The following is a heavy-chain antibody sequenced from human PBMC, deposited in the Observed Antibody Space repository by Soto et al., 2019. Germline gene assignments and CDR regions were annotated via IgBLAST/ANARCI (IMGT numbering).Heavy chain of an antibody. D-gene: IGHD2-15*01. J-gene: IGHJ6*03. Sequence: GGSLRLSCAASGFTVSSNYMSWVRQAPGKGLEWVSLIYSGGSTYYADSVKGRFTISRDNSKNTLYLQMNSLRAEDTAIYYCARDGRYCSGGSCYYYYYYMDVWGKGTTVTVSS. V-gene: IGHV3-66*01. CDR3: ARDGRYCSGGSCYYYYYYMDV. CDR2: IYSGGST. CDR1: GFTVSSNY.